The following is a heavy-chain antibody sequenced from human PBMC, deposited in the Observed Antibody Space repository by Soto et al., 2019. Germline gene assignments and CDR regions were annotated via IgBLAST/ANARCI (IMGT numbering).Heavy chain of an antibody. CDR2: ISYSGST. D-gene: IGHD6-13*01. Sequence: PSETLSLTCTVSGGSINDYYWSWIRQPPGKGLEWIGTISYSGSTFYNPSLKSRVSITADTSKNRFSLRLTSVTAADTAVYFCSGDSSTWVWGDYWGQGTLVTVSS. J-gene: IGHJ4*02. CDR3: SGDSSTWVWGDY. V-gene: IGHV4-59*04. CDR1: GGSINDYY.